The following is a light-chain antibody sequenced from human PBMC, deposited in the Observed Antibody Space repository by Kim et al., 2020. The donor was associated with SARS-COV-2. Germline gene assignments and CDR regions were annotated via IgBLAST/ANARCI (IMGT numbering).Light chain of an antibody. CDR3: QQYNKWLWA. J-gene: IGKJ1*01. CDR1: QSVSSN. V-gene: IGKV3-15*01. Sequence: EIVMTQSPATLSVSPGERATLSCRASQSVSSNLAWYQQKPGQAPRLLIYGASTRATGIPARFSGSGSGTEFTLTISSLQSEDFAVYYCQQYNKWLWAFGQGTKVDI. CDR2: GAS.